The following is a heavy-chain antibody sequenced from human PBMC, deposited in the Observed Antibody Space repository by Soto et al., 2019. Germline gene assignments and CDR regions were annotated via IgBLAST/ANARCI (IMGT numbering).Heavy chain of an antibody. CDR3: ARSEATVLDY. CDR1: GDSISSGGFS. CDR2: AHHSGRT. J-gene: IGHJ4*02. D-gene: IGHD4-17*01. V-gene: IGHV4-30-2*01. Sequence: SETLSLTCAVSGDSISSGGFSWSWIRQPPGKGLEWIGEAHHSGRTNYNPSLKSQVTISVDRSKNKFSLKLNSVTAADTAVYYCARSEATVLDYWGQGTLVTVSS.